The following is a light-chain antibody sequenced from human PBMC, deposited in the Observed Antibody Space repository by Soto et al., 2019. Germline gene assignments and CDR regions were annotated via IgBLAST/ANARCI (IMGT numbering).Light chain of an antibody. CDR3: QQRYNWPPLT. Sequence: EVVLTQSPATLSLSPGERATLSCRASQSLSIYLAWYQQKPGQAPRLLIYDSSNRSTGVPDRFSGSGSVTVFTLTISSLEPEDFAVYYCQQRYNWPPLTFGGGTRVEIK. V-gene: IGKV3-11*01. CDR2: DSS. CDR1: QSLSIY. J-gene: IGKJ4*01.